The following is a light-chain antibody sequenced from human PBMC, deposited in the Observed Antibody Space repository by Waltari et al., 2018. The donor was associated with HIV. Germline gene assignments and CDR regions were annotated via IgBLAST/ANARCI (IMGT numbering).Light chain of an antibody. Sequence: QSVLTQPPSISGAPGQCITVSCSGTSSNIGAGYDVHWYQQLPGTAPKLLLYKNKNRPAGVPDRFSASNADASASLAITGLQAADEGDYFCQSYDTSLSAWVFGGGTRLTVL. CDR3: QSYDTSLSAWV. J-gene: IGLJ2*01. V-gene: IGLV1-40*03. CDR2: KNK. CDR1: SSNIGAGYD.